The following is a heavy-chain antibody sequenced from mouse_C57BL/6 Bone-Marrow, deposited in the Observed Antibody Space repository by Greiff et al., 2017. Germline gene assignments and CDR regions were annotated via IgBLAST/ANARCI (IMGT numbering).Heavy chain of an antibody. V-gene: IGHV1-50*01. CDR2: IDPSDSYT. Sequence: VQLQQPGAELVKPGASVKLSCKASGYTFTSYWMQWVNQRPGQGLEWIGEIDPSDSYTNYNQKFKGKATLTVDTSSSTAYMQLSSLTSEDSAVYYCARGGSDEFDFWGQGTTLTVSS. CDR3: ARGGSDEFDF. CDR1: GYTFTSYW. J-gene: IGHJ2*01.